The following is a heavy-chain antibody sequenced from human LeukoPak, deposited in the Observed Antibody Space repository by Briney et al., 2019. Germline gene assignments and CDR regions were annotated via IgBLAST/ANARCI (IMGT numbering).Heavy chain of an antibody. Sequence: ASVKVSCKASGYTFTGYYMHWVRQAPGQGLEWMGWTNPNSGGTNYAQKFQGRVTMTRDTSISTAYMELSRLRSDDTAVYYCARDRVGATYFDYWGQGTLVIVSS. J-gene: IGHJ4*02. CDR3: ARDRVGATYFDY. CDR2: TNPNSGGT. D-gene: IGHD1-26*01. V-gene: IGHV1-2*02. CDR1: GYTFTGYY.